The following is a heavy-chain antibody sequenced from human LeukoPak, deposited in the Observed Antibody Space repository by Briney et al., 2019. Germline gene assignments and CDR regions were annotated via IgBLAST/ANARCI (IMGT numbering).Heavy chain of an antibody. Sequence: GGSLRLSCAASGFTFSSYSMNWVRQAPAKGLEWVSSISSSSSCIYYADSVKGRFTISRDNAKNSLYLQMNSLRAEDTAVYYCASWGVVITRRVFDPWGQGTLVTVSS. CDR1: GFTFSSYS. CDR2: ISSSSSCI. D-gene: IGHD3-22*01. V-gene: IGHV3-21*01. J-gene: IGHJ5*02. CDR3: ASWGVVITRRVFDP.